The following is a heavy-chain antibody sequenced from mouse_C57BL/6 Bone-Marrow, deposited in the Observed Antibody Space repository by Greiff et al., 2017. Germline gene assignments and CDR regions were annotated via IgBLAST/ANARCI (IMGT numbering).Heavy chain of an antibody. J-gene: IGHJ4*01. D-gene: IGHD1-1*01. CDR1: GFTFSDFY. Sequence: EVMLVESGGGLVQSGRSLRLSCATSGFTFSDFYMEWVRQAPGKGLEWIAASRNKANDYTTEYSASVKGRFIVSRDTSQSILYLQMNALRAEDTAIYYCARDAITTEFYAMDYWGQGTSVTVSS. V-gene: IGHV7-1*01. CDR2: SRNKANDYTT. CDR3: ARDAITTEFYAMDY.